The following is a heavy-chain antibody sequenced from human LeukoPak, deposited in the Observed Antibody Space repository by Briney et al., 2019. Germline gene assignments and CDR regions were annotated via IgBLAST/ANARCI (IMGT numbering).Heavy chain of an antibody. CDR2: INHSGST. Sequence: PSDTLSLTCAVDGGSFSGYYLSWIRQPRGKGLEWIGEINHSGSTNYNPFLKSRITISVDTSKNQFSLKLSYVTAADTAVYYCARVGDSSGYGPQPYYYYYYMDVWGKGTTVTVSS. CDR3: ARVGDSSGYGPQPYYYYYYMDV. CDR1: GGSFSGYY. J-gene: IGHJ6*03. D-gene: IGHD3-22*01. V-gene: IGHV4-34*01.